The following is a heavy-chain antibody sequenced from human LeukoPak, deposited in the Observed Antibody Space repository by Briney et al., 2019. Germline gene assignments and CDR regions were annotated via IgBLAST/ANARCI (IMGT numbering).Heavy chain of an antibody. CDR2: IKHSGST. Sequence: SETLSLTCAVYGGSFSGYYWSWIRQPPGKGLEWIGEIKHSGSTNYNPSLKSRVTISVDTSKNQFSLQLSSVTAADTAVYYCARGKSDCSSTSCYLVPSRVRAFDIWGQGTMVTVSS. V-gene: IGHV4-34*01. CDR3: ARGKSDCSSTSCYLVPSRVRAFDI. J-gene: IGHJ3*02. D-gene: IGHD2-2*01. CDR1: GGSFSGYY.